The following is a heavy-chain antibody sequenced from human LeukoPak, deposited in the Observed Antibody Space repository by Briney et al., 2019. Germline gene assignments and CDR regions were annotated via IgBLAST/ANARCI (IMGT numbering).Heavy chain of an antibody. J-gene: IGHJ3*02. V-gene: IGHV5-51*01. CDR3: ARSGIDYGGTSGVFDI. CDR2: IYPGDSDT. Sequence: GESLKISGKGSGYSFTSYWIGWVRKMPGKGLEWVGVIYPGDSDTRYSPSFQGQVTISADKSISTAYLQWSSLKASDTALYYCARSGIDYGGTSGVFDIWGQGTMVTVSS. D-gene: IGHD4-23*01. CDR1: GYSFTSYW.